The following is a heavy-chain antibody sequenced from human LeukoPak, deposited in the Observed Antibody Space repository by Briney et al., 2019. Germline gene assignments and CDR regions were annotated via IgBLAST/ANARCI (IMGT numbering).Heavy chain of an antibody. V-gene: IGHV3-23*01. CDR3: AKGLTSRGGNALYI. Sequence: GGSLRLSCAASGFTFSSYAMSWVRQAPGKGLEWVSGISGSGGSTYYADSVKGRFTISRDNSKSTLYLQMNSLRAEDTAVYYCAKGLTSRGGNALYIWGQGTMVTVSS. D-gene: IGHD1-26*01. J-gene: IGHJ3*02. CDR1: GFTFSSYA. CDR2: ISGSGGST.